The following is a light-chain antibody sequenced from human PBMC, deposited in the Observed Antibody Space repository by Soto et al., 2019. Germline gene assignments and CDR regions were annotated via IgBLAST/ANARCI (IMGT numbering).Light chain of an antibody. J-gene: IGKJ5*01. CDR1: QGISNY. CDR3: QQYNSYPIT. V-gene: IGKV1-16*02. Sequence: DIQMTQSPSSLSASVGDRVTITCRASQGISNYVAWFQQKPGKAPKSLIYAASNLQSGVPLKFSGSGSGTDFTLTISSLQPEDFATYYCQQYNSYPITFGQGTRLEIK. CDR2: AAS.